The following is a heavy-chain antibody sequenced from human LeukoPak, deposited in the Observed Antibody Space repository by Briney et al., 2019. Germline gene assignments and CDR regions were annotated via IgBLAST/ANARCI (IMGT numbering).Heavy chain of an antibody. V-gene: IGHV3-23*01. CDR1: GFIFNSYA. D-gene: IGHD6-13*01. Sequence: QPGGSLRLSCAVSGFIFNSYAMSWVRQAPGKGLEWVSSISASGGSTYHADSVKGRFTISRDNSKNTVHLQMNSLRADDTALYYCAKGALAAAGSGFEYWGQGTLVTVSS. CDR3: AKGALAAAGSGFEY. CDR2: ISASGGST. J-gene: IGHJ4*02.